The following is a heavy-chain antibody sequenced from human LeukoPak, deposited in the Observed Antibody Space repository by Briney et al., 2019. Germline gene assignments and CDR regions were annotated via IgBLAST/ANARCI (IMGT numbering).Heavy chain of an antibody. CDR2: INPSGGST. CDR3: ARDPLSYYFDY. Sequence: ASVKVSCKASGYTFTSYYMHWVRQAPGQGLEWMGIINPSGGSTSYAQKFQGRVTMTRDMSTSTVYMELSSLRSEDTAVYYCARDPLSYYFDYWGQGTLVTVSS. J-gene: IGHJ4*02. CDR1: GYTFTSYY. V-gene: IGHV1-46*01. D-gene: IGHD3-16*02.